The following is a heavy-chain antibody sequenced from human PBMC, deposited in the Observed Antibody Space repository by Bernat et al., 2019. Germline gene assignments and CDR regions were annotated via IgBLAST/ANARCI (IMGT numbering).Heavy chain of an antibody. D-gene: IGHD6-13*01. CDR3: AKGLAAAGQRGYFDY. CDR2: IWYDGSNK. V-gene: IGHV3-33*06. J-gene: IGHJ4*02. CDR1: GFTFSSYG. Sequence: QVQLVESGGGVVQPGTSLRLSCAASGFTFSSYGMHWVRQAPGKGLEWAAIIWYDGSNKYYADSVKGRFTISRDNSKNTLYLQMNSLRGEDTAVYYCAKGLAAAGQRGYFDYWGQGTLVTVSS.